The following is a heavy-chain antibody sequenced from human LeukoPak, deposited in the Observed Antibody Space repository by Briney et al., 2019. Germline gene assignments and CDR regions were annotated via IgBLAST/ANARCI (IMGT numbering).Heavy chain of an antibody. J-gene: IGHJ6*02. CDR2: INHSGST. Sequence: SETLSLTCAVYGGSFSGYYWSWIRQPPGKGLEWIGEINHSGSTNYNPSLKSRVTISVDTSKKQFSLKLSSVTAADTAVYYCARGFRIAARYYYYYYGMDVWGQGTTVTVSS. V-gene: IGHV4-34*01. CDR3: ARGFRIAARYYYYYYGMDV. D-gene: IGHD6-6*01. CDR1: GGSFSGYY.